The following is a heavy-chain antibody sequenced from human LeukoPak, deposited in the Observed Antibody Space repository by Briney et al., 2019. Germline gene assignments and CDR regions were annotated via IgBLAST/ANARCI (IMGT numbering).Heavy chain of an antibody. Sequence: ASVKVSCKASGYTFTSYDINWVRQATGQGLEWMGWMNPNSGNTGYAQKFQGRVTMTRNTSISTAYMELSSLRSEDTAVYYCARAEADDFWSGYTFDYWGQGTLVTVSS. CDR2: MNPNSGNT. D-gene: IGHD3-3*01. CDR1: GYTFTSYD. V-gene: IGHV1-8*01. J-gene: IGHJ4*02. CDR3: ARAEADDFWSGYTFDY.